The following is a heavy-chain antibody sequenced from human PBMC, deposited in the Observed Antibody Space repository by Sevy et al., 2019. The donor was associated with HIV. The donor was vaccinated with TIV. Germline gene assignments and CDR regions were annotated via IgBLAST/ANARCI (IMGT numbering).Heavy chain of an antibody. J-gene: IGHJ3*01. D-gene: IGHD6-6*01. CDR3: AGDLGSTWGGHSRGALEV. Sequence: SQTLSLTCDISGESVSSKSVAWNWIRQSPSRGFEWLGRTYYRSKWYNHYADPVRSRITINSDASMNQFSLHLNSVTPEDTAEYFCAGDLGSTWGGHSRGALEVWGHGTVVTVSS. CDR1: GESVSSKSVA. V-gene: IGHV6-1*01. CDR2: TYYRSKWYN.